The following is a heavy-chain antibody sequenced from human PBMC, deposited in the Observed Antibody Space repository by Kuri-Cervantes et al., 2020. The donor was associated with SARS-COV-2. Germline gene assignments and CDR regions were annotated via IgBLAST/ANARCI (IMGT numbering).Heavy chain of an antibody. CDR2: IYSGGST. J-gene: IGHJ3*02. D-gene: IGHD3-22*01. Sequence: GGSLRLSCAASGLTVRSNYMSWVRQAPGKGLEWVSVIYSGGSTYYADSVKGRFTISRDSSKNMLYLQMNSLRAEDTAVYYCARSTPFRRLVVISQGGAFDIWGQGTMVTVSS. CDR1: GLTVRSNY. CDR3: ARSTPFRRLVVISQGGAFDI. V-gene: IGHV3-53*01.